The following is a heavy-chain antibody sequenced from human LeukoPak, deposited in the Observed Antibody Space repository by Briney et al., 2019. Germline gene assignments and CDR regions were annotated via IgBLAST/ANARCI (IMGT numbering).Heavy chain of an antibody. CDR1: GGSISSSSYY. Sequence: PSETLSLTCTVSGGSISSSSYYWGWIRQPPGKGPEWIGSIYYSGSTYYNPSLKSRVTISVDTSKNQFSLKLSSVTAADTAVYYCARGAGSSWQNFDYWGQGTLVTVSS. J-gene: IGHJ4*02. CDR3: ARGAGSSWQNFDY. V-gene: IGHV4-39*01. CDR2: IYYSGST. D-gene: IGHD6-13*01.